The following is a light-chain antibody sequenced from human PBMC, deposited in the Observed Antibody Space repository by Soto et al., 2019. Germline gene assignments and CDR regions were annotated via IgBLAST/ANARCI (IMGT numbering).Light chain of an antibody. CDR3: LQDYNYPRT. V-gene: IGKV1-5*01. J-gene: IGKJ1*01. CDR2: DAS. Sequence: DIQMTQSPSTLSASIGDRVTITCRASQSISTWLSWYQQKPGRAPKLVIFDASNLQSGVPSRFSGSGSGRDFTLTISSLQPEDFATYYCLQDYNYPRTFGQGTKVDIK. CDR1: QSISTW.